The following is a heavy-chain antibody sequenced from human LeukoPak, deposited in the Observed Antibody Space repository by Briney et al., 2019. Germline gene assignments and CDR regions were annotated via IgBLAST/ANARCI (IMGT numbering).Heavy chain of an antibody. CDR3: AKGGYNWNHYYMDV. CDR2: ISNDGNNK. V-gene: IGHV3-30*18. J-gene: IGHJ6*03. Sequence: GGSLRLSCAASGFTFNYFAMHWVRQAPGKGLEWLAVISNDGNNKYYADSVKGRFTISRDNSKNTLYLQMNSLRAEDTAVYYCAKGGYNWNHYYMDVWGKGTTVTVSS. D-gene: IGHD1-20*01. CDR1: GFTFNYFA.